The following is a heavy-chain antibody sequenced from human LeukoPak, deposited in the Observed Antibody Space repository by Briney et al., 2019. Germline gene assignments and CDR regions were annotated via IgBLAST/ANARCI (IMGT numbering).Heavy chain of an antibody. Sequence: SETLSLTCTVSGGSITNYYWSWIRQSAGKGLEWIGRIYSTGIITYNPSLKSRVTMSVDTSKNQFSLKLSSVTAADTAVYYCARRPYYYGSGSYYKEARSFDYWGQGTLVTVSS. V-gene: IGHV4-4*07. D-gene: IGHD3-10*01. CDR3: ARRPYYYGSGSYYKEARSFDY. J-gene: IGHJ4*02. CDR2: IYSTGII. CDR1: GGSITNYY.